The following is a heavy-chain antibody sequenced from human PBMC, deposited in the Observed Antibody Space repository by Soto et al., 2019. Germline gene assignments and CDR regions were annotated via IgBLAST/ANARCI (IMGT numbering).Heavy chain of an antibody. V-gene: IGHV4-30-2*01. J-gene: IGHJ4*02. CDR3: ARAGGLGAVAADY. CDR2: IYHSGST. CDR1: GGSISSGGYS. Sequence: QLQLQESGSGLVKPSETLSLTCAVSGGSISSGGYSWSWIRQPPGKGLEWIGYIYHSGSTYYNPSLKSRVTISVDRSKNQFSLKLSSVTAADTAVYYCARAGGLGAVAADYWGQGTLVTVSS. D-gene: IGHD6-19*01.